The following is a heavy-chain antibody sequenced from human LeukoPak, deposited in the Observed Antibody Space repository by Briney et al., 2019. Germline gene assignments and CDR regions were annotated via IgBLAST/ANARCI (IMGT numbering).Heavy chain of an antibody. CDR3: ARGTYYYDSSGYYYWFDL. CDR2: IYYSGST. V-gene: IGHV4-30-4*01. CDR1: GGSISSGDYY. Sequence: PSQTLSLTCTVSGGSISSGDYYWSWIRQPPGKGLEWIGYIYYSGSTYYNPSLKSRVTISVDTSKNQFSLKLSSVTAADTAVYYCARGTYYYDSSGYYYWFDLWGQGTLVTVSS. J-gene: IGHJ5*02. D-gene: IGHD3-22*01.